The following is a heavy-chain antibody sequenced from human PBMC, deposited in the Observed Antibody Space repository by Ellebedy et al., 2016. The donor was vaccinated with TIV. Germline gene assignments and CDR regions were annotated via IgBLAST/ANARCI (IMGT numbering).Heavy chain of an antibody. V-gene: IGHV4-59*08. CDR3: ARGVMGDY. J-gene: IGHJ4*02. CDR2: IYYSGSS. Sequence: SETLSLTCTVSGASMGSYYWNWIRQPPGKGLEYIGYIYYSGSSDYSPSLKSRVTISVDTSKNQFSLKLSSVTAADTAVYYCARGVMGDYWGQGTLVTVSS. D-gene: IGHD3-16*01. CDR1: GASMGSYY.